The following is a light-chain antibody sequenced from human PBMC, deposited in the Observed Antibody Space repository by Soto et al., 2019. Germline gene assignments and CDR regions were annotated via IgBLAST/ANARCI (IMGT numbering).Light chain of an antibody. J-gene: IGLJ3*02. CDR1: SSDVGGYNF. CDR3: SSWTSSTTQV. CDR2: EVN. Sequence: QSALTQPASVSGSPGQSITISCTGTSSDVGGYNFVSWYQQHPGKAPKLMIYEVNNRPSGVSNRFSGSKSGNTASLTISGLQAEDEADYYSSSWTSSTTQVLGGRTKLTVL. V-gene: IGLV2-14*01.